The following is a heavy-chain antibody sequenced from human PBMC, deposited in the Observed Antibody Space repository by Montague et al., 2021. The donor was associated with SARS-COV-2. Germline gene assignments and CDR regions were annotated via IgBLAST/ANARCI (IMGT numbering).Heavy chain of an antibody. Sequence: SLRLSCAASGFTFSNSAMNWVRQAPGKGLEWVSGSSGSDGGTHYADSVKGRFTISRDNSKNTLYLQMNSLRAEDTAVYYCARAAAGYYYYGMDVWGQGTTVTVSS. CDR3: ARAAAGYYYYGMDV. J-gene: IGHJ6*02. V-gene: IGHV3-23*01. CDR1: GFTFSNSA. CDR2: SSGSDGGT. D-gene: IGHD6-13*01.